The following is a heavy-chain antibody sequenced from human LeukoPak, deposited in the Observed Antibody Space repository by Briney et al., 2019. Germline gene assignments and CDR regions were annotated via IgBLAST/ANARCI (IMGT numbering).Heavy chain of an antibody. Sequence: ASVKVSCKASGYTFTSYGISWVRQAPGQGLEWMGWISAYNGNTNYAQKFQDRVTMTRSTSISTAYMELSSLRSEDTAVYYCARGAWSSSGYTALYYFDYWGQGTLVTVSS. CDR3: ARGAWSSSGYTALYYFDY. V-gene: IGHV1-18*01. CDR1: GYTFTSYG. D-gene: IGHD6-19*01. J-gene: IGHJ4*02. CDR2: ISAYNGNT.